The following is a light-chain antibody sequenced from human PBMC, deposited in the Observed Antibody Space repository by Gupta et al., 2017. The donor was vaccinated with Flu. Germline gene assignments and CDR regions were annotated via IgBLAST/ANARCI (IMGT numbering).Light chain of an antibody. CDR2: GAS. CDR1: QRVTGGY. J-gene: IGKJ2*03. Sequence: EIVFTQSPGTLSLSPGERATLSCRASQRVTGGYLAWYQQKPGQAPRLLIYGASTRATGIPDRFSGSGSGTDFTLTVSRLEPEDFAMYYCQQYGYSPNSFGQGTNLEIK. CDR3: QQYGYSPNS. V-gene: IGKV3-20*01.